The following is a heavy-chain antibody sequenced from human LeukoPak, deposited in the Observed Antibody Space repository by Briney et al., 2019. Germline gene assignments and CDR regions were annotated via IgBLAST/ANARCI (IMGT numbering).Heavy chain of an antibody. CDR3: ASLISWFDP. CDR2: IYYSGST. Sequence: TSETLSLTCTVSDGSISSYYWSWIRQPPGKGLEWIGYIYYSGSTNYNPSLKSRVTISIDTSKSQFSLKLSSVTAADTAVYYCASLISWFDPWGQGTLVTVSS. CDR1: DGSISSYY. J-gene: IGHJ5*02. D-gene: IGHD2-8*01. V-gene: IGHV4-59*01.